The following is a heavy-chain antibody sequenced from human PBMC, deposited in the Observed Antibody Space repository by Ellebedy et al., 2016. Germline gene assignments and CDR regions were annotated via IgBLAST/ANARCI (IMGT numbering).Heavy chain of an antibody. Sequence: SETLSLTCAVSGGSFSGYYWSWIRQPPGKGLEWIGEINNSGTTNYNPALSNRVTISVDTSKSLFSLHLTSLTAADTAVYSCARGRGVSDFVVVTVPIRWFDSWGQGSLVTVSS. CDR1: GGSFSGYY. V-gene: IGHV4-34*01. CDR3: ARGRGVSDFVVVTVPIRWFDS. CDR2: INNSGTT. D-gene: IGHD2-15*01. J-gene: IGHJ5*01.